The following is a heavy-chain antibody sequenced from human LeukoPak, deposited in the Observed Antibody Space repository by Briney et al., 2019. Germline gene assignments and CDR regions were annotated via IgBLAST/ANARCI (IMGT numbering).Heavy chain of an antibody. J-gene: IGHJ3*02. CDR2: ISGSGGST. V-gene: IGHV3-23*01. D-gene: IGHD4-17*01. CDR3: AKERGNGVRGAFDI. Sequence: GGSLGLSCAASGFTFSSYAMNWVRQAPGKGLEWVSVISGSGGSTYYADSVKGRLTMSRDNSKNTLYLQMNSLRAEDTAVYYCAKERGNGVRGAFDIWGQGTMVTVSS. CDR1: GFTFSSYA.